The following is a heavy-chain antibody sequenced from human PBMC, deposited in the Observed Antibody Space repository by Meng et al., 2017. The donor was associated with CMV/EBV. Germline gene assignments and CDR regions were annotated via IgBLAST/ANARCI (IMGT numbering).Heavy chain of an antibody. Sequence: ETLSLTCAASGFTFRNYAMHWVRQAPGKGLQYVSAISSNGSNTYYADSVKGRFTISRDNSKNTLYLQMDSLRAEDMAVYYCARDRSGDGVHFDYWGQGTLVTVSS. CDR2: ISSNGSNT. J-gene: IGHJ4*02. CDR1: GFTFRNYA. V-gene: IGHV3-64*02. D-gene: IGHD3-3*01. CDR3: ARDRSGDGVHFDY.